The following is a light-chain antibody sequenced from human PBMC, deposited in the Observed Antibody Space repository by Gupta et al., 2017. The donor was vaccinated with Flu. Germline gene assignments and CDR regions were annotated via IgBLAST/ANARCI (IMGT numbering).Light chain of an antibody. J-gene: IGLJ3*02. CDR1: SSNIGNQY. CDR3: GTWDGSLSAVV. CDR2: ENN. Sequence: KVTISCSGSSSNIGNQYVSWYQQLPGTAPKLLIDENNQRPSGIPDRFSGSKSGTAATLGITGLQTGDEADYDCGTWDGSLSAVVFGGGTKLTVL. V-gene: IGLV1-51*02.